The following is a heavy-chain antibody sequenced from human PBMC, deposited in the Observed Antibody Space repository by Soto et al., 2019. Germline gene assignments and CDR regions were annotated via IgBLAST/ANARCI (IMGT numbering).Heavy chain of an antibody. CDR2: INYRGTT. V-gene: IGHV4-31*03. Sequence: QVQLQESGPGLVKPSQTLSPTCTVSGGSIIDGQTYLNWIRQHPERGLEWMGYINYRGTTNYSPALKSRLLISVDTSKNQFSLTLTSVTAADTAVYYCARDAPGVAPFWGQGTLVTVSS. D-gene: IGHD2-15*01. CDR3: ARDAPGVAPF. J-gene: IGHJ4*02. CDR1: GGSIIDGQTY.